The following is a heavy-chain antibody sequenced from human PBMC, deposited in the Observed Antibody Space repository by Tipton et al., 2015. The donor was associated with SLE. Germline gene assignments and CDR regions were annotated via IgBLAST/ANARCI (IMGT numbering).Heavy chain of an antibody. J-gene: IGHJ1*01. CDR2: INHSGST. V-gene: IGHV4-34*01. D-gene: IGHD3-10*01. Sequence: TLSLTCAVYGGSFSGYYWSWSRQPPGKGLEWFGEINHSGSTNYNPSLKSRVTISVVTSRNQFSLKLSSVTAADTAVYYCARSQIAGGVHHWGQGTLVPVS. CDR3: ARSQIAGGVHH. CDR1: GGSFSGYY.